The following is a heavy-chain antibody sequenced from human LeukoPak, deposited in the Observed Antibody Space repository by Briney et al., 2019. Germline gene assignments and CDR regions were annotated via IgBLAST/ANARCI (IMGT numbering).Heavy chain of an antibody. CDR1: GFTFSTYA. CDR2: IYSGGST. Sequence: GGSLRLSCGASGFTFSTYAMSWVRQAPGVRQAPGKGLEWVSVIYSGGSTYYADSVKGRFTISRDNSKNTLYLQMNSLRAEDTAVYYCARVEAVAGTGGFDYWGQASLVSVTS. D-gene: IGHD6-19*01. V-gene: IGHV3-53*01. CDR3: ARVEAVAGTGGFDY. J-gene: IGHJ4*01.